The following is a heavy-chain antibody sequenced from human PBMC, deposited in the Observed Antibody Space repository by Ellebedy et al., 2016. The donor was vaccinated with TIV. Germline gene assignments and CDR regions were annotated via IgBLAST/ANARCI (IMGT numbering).Heavy chain of an antibody. CDR2: ISSSSSTI. J-gene: IGHJ4*02. Sequence: PGGSLRLSCAASGFTFSSYSMNWVRQAPGKGLEWVSYISSSSSTIYYADSVKGRFTISRDNAKNSLYLQMNSLRAEDTAVYYCASGWYHFDYWGQGTLVTVSS. D-gene: IGHD2-15*01. CDR1: GFTFSSYS. V-gene: IGHV3-48*01. CDR3: ASGWYHFDY.